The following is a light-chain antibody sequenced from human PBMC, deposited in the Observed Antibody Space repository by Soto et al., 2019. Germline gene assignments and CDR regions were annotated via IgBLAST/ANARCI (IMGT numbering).Light chain of an antibody. CDR2: GAS. CDR3: QQYNNWPPWT. V-gene: IGKV3-15*01. CDR1: QSVSSN. J-gene: IGKJ1*01. Sequence: EIVMTQSPATLSVSPGERATLSCRASQSVSSNLAWHQQKPGQAPRLLIYGASTRATGIPARFSGSVSGTEFTPAISSLQCEDFAVYYCQQYNNWPPWTIGQGTKVEIK.